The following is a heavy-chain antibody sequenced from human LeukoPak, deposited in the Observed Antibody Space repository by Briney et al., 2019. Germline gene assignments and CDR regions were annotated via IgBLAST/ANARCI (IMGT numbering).Heavy chain of an antibody. CDR3: AKSTLAVAAPNWFDP. J-gene: IGHJ5*02. CDR2: ISGNGDST. Sequence: LSGGSLRLSCAASGFTFSSYAMSWVRQAPGKGLKWVSSISGNGDSTYYADSVKGRFTISRDNSKNMLYLQMDSLRAEDAAVYYCAKSTLAVAAPNWFDPWGQGTLVTVSS. V-gene: IGHV3-23*01. CDR1: GFTFSSYA. D-gene: IGHD6-19*01.